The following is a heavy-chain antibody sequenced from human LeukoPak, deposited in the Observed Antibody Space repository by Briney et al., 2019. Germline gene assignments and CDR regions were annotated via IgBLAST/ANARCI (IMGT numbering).Heavy chain of an antibody. CDR2: INPSDGAT. V-gene: IGHV1-46*01. J-gene: IGHJ6*03. D-gene: IGHD1-26*01. CDR1: EYTFTKYS. CDR3: AGEQRGGLSGSLGGLFASYYTYYYMDV. Sequence: GASVKVSCKASEYTFTKYSIHWVRQAPGQGLEWMGMINPSDGATTYAQRFQGRVTMTRDMSTTTVYMDLRSLRSEDTAVYFCAGEQRGGLSGSLGGLFASYYTYYYMDVWGRGTTVTVSS.